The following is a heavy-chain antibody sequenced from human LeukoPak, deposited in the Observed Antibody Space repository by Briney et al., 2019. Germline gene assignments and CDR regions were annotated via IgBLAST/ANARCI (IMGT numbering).Heavy chain of an antibody. D-gene: IGHD1-26*01. J-gene: IGHJ4*02. V-gene: IGHV3-23*01. CDR2: ISGSGGST. Sequence: GGSLRLSCATSGFTFSSYAMSWVRQAPGKGLEWVSAISGSGGSTYYADSVKGRFTISRDNSKNTLYLQMNSLRAEDTAVYYCAKDRSMYSGGGGYFDYWGQGTLVTVSS. CDR3: AKDRSMYSGGGGYFDY. CDR1: GFTFSSYA.